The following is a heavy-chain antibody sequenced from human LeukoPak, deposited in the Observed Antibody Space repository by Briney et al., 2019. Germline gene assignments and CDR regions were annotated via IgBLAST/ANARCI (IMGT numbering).Heavy chain of an antibody. CDR2: ITGSTYRT. J-gene: IGHJ6*02. D-gene: IGHD5-24*01. V-gene: IGHV3-23*01. CDR3: ARAPSENNGCDPPRYSYGLNV. Sequence: GGSLRLSCAASEFTFSNYAMTWVRQAPGKGLQWVSTITGSTYRTYYVESVRGRFTISRDNFNNTLYLQMNSLRAEDTAVYYCARAPSENNGCDPPRYSYGLNVWGQGTTATVSS. CDR1: EFTFSNYA.